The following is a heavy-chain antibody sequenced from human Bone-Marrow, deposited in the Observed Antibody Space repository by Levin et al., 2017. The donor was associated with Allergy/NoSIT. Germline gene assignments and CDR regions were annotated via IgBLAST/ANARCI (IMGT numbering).Heavy chain of an antibody. CDR1: GFTVSNVW. J-gene: IGHJ4*02. Sequence: ETLSLTCAVSGFTVSNVWMSWVRQAPGKGLEWVGRIKSKSDGGTTDYPASVKGRFIISRDDSKDMLYLQMNSLKSDDTAVYYCARNYYFDYWGQGILVTVSP. D-gene: IGHD2/OR15-2a*01. CDR2: IKSKSDGGTT. V-gene: IGHV3-15*01. CDR3: ARNYYFDY.